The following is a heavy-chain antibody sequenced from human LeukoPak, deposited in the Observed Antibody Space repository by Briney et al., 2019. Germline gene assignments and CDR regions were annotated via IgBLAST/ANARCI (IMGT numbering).Heavy chain of an antibody. Sequence: PGGSLRLSCAASGFTFSSYWMHWVRQAPGKGLVWVSRINSDGSSTSYADSVKGRFTISRDNAKNTLYLQMNSLRAEGTAVYYCARVPHYSSGREYFQHWGQGTLVTVSS. D-gene: IGHD6-19*01. CDR1: GFTFSSYW. CDR2: INSDGSST. V-gene: IGHV3-74*01. CDR3: ARVPHYSSGREYFQH. J-gene: IGHJ1*01.